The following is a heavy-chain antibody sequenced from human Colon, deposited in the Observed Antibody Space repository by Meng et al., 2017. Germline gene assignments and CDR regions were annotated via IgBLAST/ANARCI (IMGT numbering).Heavy chain of an antibody. CDR1: DFIVTSDY. V-gene: IGHV3-66*02. Sequence: GESLKISCAASDFIVTSDYMFWVRQAPGKGLEWVSVIYNGGSTFYTDSVKGRFTISRDNSKNTLYLQMNSLRAEDTAVYYCVGGNEAHYYYYAIDVWGQGTMVTVSS. CDR3: VGGNEAHYYYYAIDV. J-gene: IGHJ6*02. CDR2: IYNGGST. D-gene: IGHD4-23*01.